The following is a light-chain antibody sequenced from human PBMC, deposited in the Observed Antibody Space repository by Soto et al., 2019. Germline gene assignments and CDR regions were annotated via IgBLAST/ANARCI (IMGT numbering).Light chain of an antibody. CDR2: GAS. Sequence: EIVLKQSPGTLSLSPGERANLSCRASQSVSSSYLAWYQQKPGQAPRLLIDGASSRATGIPDRFSGSGAGTDFSLTISRLEPEDFAVDYCQQYGSSLWTFGQGTKVEIK. V-gene: IGKV3-20*01. CDR3: QQYGSSLWT. CDR1: QSVSSSY. J-gene: IGKJ1*01.